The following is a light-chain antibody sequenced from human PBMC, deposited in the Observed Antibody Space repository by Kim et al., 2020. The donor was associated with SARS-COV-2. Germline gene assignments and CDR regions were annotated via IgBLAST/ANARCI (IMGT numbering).Light chain of an antibody. CDR1: KLGDKY. J-gene: IGLJ2*01. Sequence: VSPGQTTCITCSGDKLGDKYACWYQQKPGQSPVLVIYQDSKRPSGIPERFSGSNSGNTATLTISGTQAMDEADYYCQAWDSSTAVFGGGTKLTVL. CDR2: QDS. CDR3: QAWDSSTAV. V-gene: IGLV3-1*01.